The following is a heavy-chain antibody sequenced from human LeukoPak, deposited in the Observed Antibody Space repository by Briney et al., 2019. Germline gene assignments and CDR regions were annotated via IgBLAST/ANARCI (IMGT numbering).Heavy chain of an antibody. CDR1: GGSISSYY. J-gene: IGHJ3*02. CDR2: IYYSGST. D-gene: IGHD6-13*01. CDR3: ARGIAAAGDAFDI. V-gene: IGHV4-59*01. Sequence: SETPSLTCTVSGGSISSYYWSWIRQPPGKGLEWIGYIYYSGSTNYNPSLKSRVTISVDTSKNQFSLKLSSVTAADTAVYYCARGIAAAGDAFDIWGQGTMVTVSS.